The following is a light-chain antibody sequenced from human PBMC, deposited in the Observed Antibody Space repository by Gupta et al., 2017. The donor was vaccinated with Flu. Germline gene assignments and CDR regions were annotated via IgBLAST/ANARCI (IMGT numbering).Light chain of an antibody. V-gene: IGKV1-33*01. Sequence: VGDRVTITCQASQDISDYLNWFQQKPGEAPKLLIYDASNLETGVPSRFSGSGSGTDFTFTINSLQPEDTATYYCQQYDDPLTFGGGTKVEI. J-gene: IGKJ4*01. CDR2: DAS. CDR3: QQYDDPLT. CDR1: QDISDY.